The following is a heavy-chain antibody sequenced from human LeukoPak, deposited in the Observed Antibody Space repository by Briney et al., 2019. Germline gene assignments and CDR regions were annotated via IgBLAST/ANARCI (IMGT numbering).Heavy chain of an antibody. CDR1: GGSISSYY. V-gene: IGHV4-59*01. Sequence: SETLSLTCTVSGGSISSYYWSWIRQPPGKGLEWIGYIYYSGSTNYNPSLKSRVTISVDTSKNQFSLKLSSVTAADTAVYYCARGGYRSGQGDFDIWGQGTMVTVSS. D-gene: IGHD6-19*01. CDR3: ARGGYRSGQGDFDI. CDR2: IYYSGST. J-gene: IGHJ3*02.